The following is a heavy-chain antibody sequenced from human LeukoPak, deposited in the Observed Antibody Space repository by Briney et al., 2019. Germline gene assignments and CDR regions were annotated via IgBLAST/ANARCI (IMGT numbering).Heavy chain of an antibody. Sequence: GASLRLSCAASGFSFSSYSMNWVRQAPGKGLEWVANIKQDGSEKYYVDSVKGRFTISRDNAKNSLYLQMNSLRAEDTAVYYCARGMSSGYDFDYWGQGTLVTVSS. V-gene: IGHV3-7*01. CDR2: IKQDGSEK. J-gene: IGHJ4*02. CDR1: GFSFSSYS. D-gene: IGHD5-12*01. CDR3: ARGMSSGYDFDY.